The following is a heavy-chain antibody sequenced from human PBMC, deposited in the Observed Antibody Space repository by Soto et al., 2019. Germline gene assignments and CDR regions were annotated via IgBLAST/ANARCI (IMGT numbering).Heavy chain of an antibody. V-gene: IGHV3-23*01. J-gene: IGHJ6*02. Sequence: EVQLLESGGGLVQPGGSLSLSCAASRFTFSRYAMSWVRQAPGKGLERVSAISGSGGSTYYADSVSGRFTTSIDNSKNTQYLQLDRLRGEDTAVYYCAKLVLVVYALSDYGMDVWGQGTSVTFAS. CDR2: ISGSGGST. D-gene: IGHD2-8*01. CDR1: RFTFSRYA. CDR3: AKLVLVVYALSDYGMDV.